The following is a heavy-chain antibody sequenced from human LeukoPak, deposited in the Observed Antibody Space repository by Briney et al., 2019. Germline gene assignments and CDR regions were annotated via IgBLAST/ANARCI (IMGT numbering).Heavy chain of an antibody. CDR1: GGSISSGDYY. J-gene: IGHJ4*02. CDR2: IYYSEST. CDR3: ARERAAYCTDDCHSFDY. D-gene: IGHD2-21*02. V-gene: IGHV4-30-4*01. Sequence: SETLSLTCTVSGGSISSGDYYWNWIRQSPGKGLEWIGYIYYSESTYYNPSLRSRVTISIDRSKDQFSLKMISVTAADTATYFCARERAAYCTDDCHSFDYWGQGILVTVSS.